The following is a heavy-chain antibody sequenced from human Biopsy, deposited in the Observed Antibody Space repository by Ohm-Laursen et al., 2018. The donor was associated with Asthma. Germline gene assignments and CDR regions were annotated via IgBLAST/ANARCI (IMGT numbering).Heavy chain of an antibody. V-gene: IGHV4-34*01. CDR1: GGSFSAYY. Sequence: SDTLSLTCAVYGGSFSAYYWSWIHQPPGKGLECIGEINHIGITNYNPPLKSRVTISVDTSKNQFSMKVSSVTAADTAVYYCARITNDRIAAAGRYYYYGMDVWGQGTTVTVSS. D-gene: IGHD6-13*01. CDR2: INHIGIT. J-gene: IGHJ6*02. CDR3: ARITNDRIAAAGRYYYYGMDV.